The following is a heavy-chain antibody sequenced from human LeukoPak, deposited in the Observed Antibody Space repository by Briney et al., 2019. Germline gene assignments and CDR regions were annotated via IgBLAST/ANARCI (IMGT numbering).Heavy chain of an antibody. CDR2: IKQDGSEK. D-gene: IGHD4-17*01. CDR3: ARLVRPHDYGDLYYFDY. J-gene: IGHJ4*02. CDR1: GFTFSSYW. V-gene: IGHV3-7*01. Sequence: GGSLRLSCAASGFTFSSYWMSWVRQAPGKGLEWVANIKQDGSEKYYVDSVKGRFTISRDNAKNSLYLQMNSLRAEDTAVYYCARLVRPHDYGDLYYFDYWGQGTLVTVSS.